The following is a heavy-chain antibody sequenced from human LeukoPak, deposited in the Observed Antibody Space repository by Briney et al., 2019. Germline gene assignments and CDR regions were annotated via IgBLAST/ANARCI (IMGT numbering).Heavy chain of an antibody. Sequence: GGSLRLSCAASGFTVSSNYMSWVRQAPGKGLEWVSVIYSGGSTYYADSVKGRFTISRDNSKSTLYLQMNSLRAEDTAVYYCARDQTLYDSSGYDYWGQGTLVTVSS. CDR2: IYSGGST. J-gene: IGHJ4*02. D-gene: IGHD3-22*01. V-gene: IGHV3-66*02. CDR1: GFTVSSNY. CDR3: ARDQTLYDSSGYDY.